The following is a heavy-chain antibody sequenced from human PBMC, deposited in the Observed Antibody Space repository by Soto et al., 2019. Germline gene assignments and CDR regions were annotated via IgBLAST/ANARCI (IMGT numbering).Heavy chain of an antibody. CDR3: ARSQKRIVVVPAAIGY. J-gene: IGHJ4*02. Sequence: GASVKVSCKASGYTFTSYYMHWVRQAPGQGLEWMGIINPSGGSTSYAQKFQGRVTMTRDTSTSTVYMELSSLRSEDTAVYYCARSQKRIVVVPAAIGYWGQGTLVTVSS. CDR1: GYTFTSYY. CDR2: INPSGGST. V-gene: IGHV1-46*01. D-gene: IGHD2-2*01.